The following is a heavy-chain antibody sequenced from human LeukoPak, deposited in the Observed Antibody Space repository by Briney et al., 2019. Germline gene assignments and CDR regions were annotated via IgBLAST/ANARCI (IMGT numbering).Heavy chain of an antibody. CDR2: IKQDGSEK. CDR1: GFTFSGYW. Sequence: GGSLRLSSAASGFTFSGYWMSWVRQAPGKGLEWVASIKQDGSEKYYVDSVKGRFTISRDNAKNSLYLQMNSLRAEDTAVYYCARGLAEYNRYFDYWGQGTLVTVSS. J-gene: IGHJ4*02. D-gene: IGHD6-6*01. CDR3: ARGLAEYNRYFDY. V-gene: IGHV3-7*01.